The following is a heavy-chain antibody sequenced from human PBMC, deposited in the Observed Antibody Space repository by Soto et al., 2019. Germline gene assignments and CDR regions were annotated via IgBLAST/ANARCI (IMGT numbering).Heavy chain of an antibody. V-gene: IGHV1-3*01. CDR2: INAGNGNT. D-gene: IGHD5-18*01. CDR3: ARGHDSYGVRYNWFDP. Sequence: ASVKVSCKASGYTFTSYAMHWVRQAPGQRLEWMGWINAGNGNTKYSQKFQGRVTITRDTSASTAYMELSSLRSEDTAVYYCARGHDSYGVRYNWFDPWGQGTLVTVSS. CDR1: GYTFTSYA. J-gene: IGHJ5*02.